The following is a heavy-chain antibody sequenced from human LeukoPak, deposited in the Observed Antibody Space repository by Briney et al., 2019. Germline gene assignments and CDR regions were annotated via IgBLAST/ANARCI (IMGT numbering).Heavy chain of an antibody. Sequence: PGGSLRLSCAASGFTFNNFAMSWVRQTPEKGLEWVSAISGSDGRTFYADSVKGRFAISRDNSKNTLSLQMNSLRADDTAVYYCAKESPYSSNRLYYFDYWGQGTLVTVSS. CDR2: ISGSDGRT. V-gene: IGHV3-23*01. CDR3: AKESPYSSNRLYYFDY. CDR1: GFTFNNFA. D-gene: IGHD2-21*01. J-gene: IGHJ4*02.